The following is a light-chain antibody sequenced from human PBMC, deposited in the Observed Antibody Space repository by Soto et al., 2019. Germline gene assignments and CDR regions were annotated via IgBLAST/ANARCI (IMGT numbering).Light chain of an antibody. V-gene: IGKV1-12*01. CDR2: TAS. CDR1: QCVSTW. CDR3: QQAASFPIT. Sequence: DIQMTQSPSSVSASVGDRVTITCRASQCVSTWLAWYQQKPGKAPNLLIYTASSLQSGVPSRFSGSGSGTDFTLTINGLQPEDFATYYCQQAASFPITFGQGTRLEIK. J-gene: IGKJ5*01.